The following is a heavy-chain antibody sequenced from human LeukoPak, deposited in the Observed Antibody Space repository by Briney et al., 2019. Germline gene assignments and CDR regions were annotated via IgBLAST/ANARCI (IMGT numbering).Heavy chain of an antibody. CDR3: ARDGYNLAADY. Sequence: SVKVSFTASGGTFNRYAISWVRQAPGQGLEWMGRIIPIFGTTNYAQKFQGRVTLTADKSTSTAYMELTSLRSEDTAVYYCARDGYNLAADYWGQGTLVTVSS. CDR2: IIPIFGTT. CDR1: GGTFNRYA. J-gene: IGHJ4*02. D-gene: IGHD5-24*01. V-gene: IGHV1-69*06.